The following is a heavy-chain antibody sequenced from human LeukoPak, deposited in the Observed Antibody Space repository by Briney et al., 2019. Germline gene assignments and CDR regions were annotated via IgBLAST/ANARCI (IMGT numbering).Heavy chain of an antibody. CDR2: ISSSSSTI. V-gene: IGHV3-48*04. Sequence: GSLRLSCAASGFTFSSYSMNWVRQAPGKGLEWVSYISSSSSTIYYADSVKGRFTISRDNAKNSLYLQMNSLRAEDTAVHYCAKDLGLSVGATPFDYWGQGTLVTVSS. D-gene: IGHD1-26*01. CDR1: GFTFSSYS. CDR3: AKDLGLSVGATPFDY. J-gene: IGHJ4*02.